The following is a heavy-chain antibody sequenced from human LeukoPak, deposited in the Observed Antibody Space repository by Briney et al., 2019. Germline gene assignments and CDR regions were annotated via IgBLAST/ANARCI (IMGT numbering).Heavy chain of an antibody. J-gene: IGHJ6*03. D-gene: IGHD3-3*01. CDR1: GFTFSSYW. CDR2: ISSSSSYI. V-gene: IGHV3-21*01. Sequence: PGGSLRLSCAASGFTFSSYWMSWVRQAPGKGLEWVSSISSSSSYIYYADSVKGRFTISRDNAKKSLYLQMNSLRAEDTAVYYCAKDGETRNPLRFLEWLRDYYYYYMDVWGKGTTVTVSS. CDR3: AKDGETRNPLRFLEWLRDYYYYYMDV.